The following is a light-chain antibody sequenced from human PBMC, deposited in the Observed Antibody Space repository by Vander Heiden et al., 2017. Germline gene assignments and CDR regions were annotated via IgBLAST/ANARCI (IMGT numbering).Light chain of an antibody. CDR2: GQG. Sequence: SSELTQDLAVSVALGQTVRITCQGDSPRRIYASWYQQKPGQAPLLVMFGQGNRPSGIPDRFSGSSSGDTASLTITGAQAEDEADYYCNSRDTSGNSPYVFGTGTKVTVL. V-gene: IGLV3-19*01. CDR3: NSRDTSGNSPYV. J-gene: IGLJ1*01. CDR1: SPRRIY.